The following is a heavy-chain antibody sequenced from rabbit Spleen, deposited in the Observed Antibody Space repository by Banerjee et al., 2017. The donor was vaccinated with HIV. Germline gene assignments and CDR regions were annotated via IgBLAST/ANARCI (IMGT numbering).Heavy chain of an antibody. V-gene: IGHV1S45*01. Sequence: QEQLEESGGDLVKPEGSLTLTCTASGFSFSSSYWICWVRQAPGKGLEWIACIAAGSSGSTYYASWAKGRFTISKTSSTTVTLQMTRLTAADTATYFCARDLAGVIGWNFYLWGQGTLVTVS. D-gene: IGHD4-1*01. J-gene: IGHJ4*01. CDR3: ARDLAGVIGWNFYL. CDR1: GFSFSSSYW. CDR2: IAAGSSGST.